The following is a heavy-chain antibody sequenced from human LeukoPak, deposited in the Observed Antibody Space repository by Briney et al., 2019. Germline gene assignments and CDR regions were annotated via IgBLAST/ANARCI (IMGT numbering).Heavy chain of an antibody. V-gene: IGHV1-69*05. CDR3: ARSIAAPLARNYYYYYYMDV. CDR1: GGTFSSYA. D-gene: IGHD6-6*01. Sequence: SVKVSCKASGGTFSSYAISWVRQAPGQGLEWMRGIIPIFGTANYAQKLQGRVTITTGESTSTAYMELSSLRSEDTAVYYCARSIAAPLARNYYYYYYMDVWGKGTTVTVSS. CDR2: IIPIFGTA. J-gene: IGHJ6*03.